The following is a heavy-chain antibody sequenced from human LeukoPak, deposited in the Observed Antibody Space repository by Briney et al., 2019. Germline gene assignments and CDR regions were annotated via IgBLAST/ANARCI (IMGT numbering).Heavy chain of an antibody. Sequence: PSETLSLTCTVSGGAISNTSYYWGWIRQPPGKGLEWIGSIYYSGITYYNPSLKSRVTISVDTSENQFSLRLISVTAADTAVYYCARHFPHMDYSGWKQGWFDPWGQGTLVTVSS. V-gene: IGHV4-39*01. CDR2: IYYSGIT. J-gene: IGHJ5*02. CDR1: GGAISNTSYY. D-gene: IGHD6-19*01. CDR3: ARHFPHMDYSGWKQGWFDP.